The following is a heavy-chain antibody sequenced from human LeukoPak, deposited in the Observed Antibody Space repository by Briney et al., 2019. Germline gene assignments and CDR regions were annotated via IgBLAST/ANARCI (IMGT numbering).Heavy chain of an antibody. V-gene: IGHV4-34*01. Sequence: PSETLSLTCAVYGGSFSGYYWSWIRQPPGKGLEWIGEINHSGSTNYNPSLKSRVTISVDTSKNQFSLKLSSVTAADTAVYYRASGSHYGIDYWGQGTLVTVSS. J-gene: IGHJ4*02. D-gene: IGHD3-10*01. CDR1: GGSFSGYY. CDR2: INHSGST. CDR3: ASGSHYGIDY.